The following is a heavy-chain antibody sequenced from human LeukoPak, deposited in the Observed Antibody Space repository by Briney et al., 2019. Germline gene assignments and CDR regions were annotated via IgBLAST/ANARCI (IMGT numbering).Heavy chain of an antibody. D-gene: IGHD2-2*01. Sequence: ASVKVSCKASGYTFTSYYMHWVRQAPGQGLEWMGIITPSGGSTSYAQKFQGRVTMTRDMSTSTVYMELSSLRSEDTAVYYCARGPPGVPAAKEYFQHWGQGTLVTVSS. CDR1: GYTFTSYY. CDR3: ARGPPGVPAAKEYFQH. CDR2: ITPSGGST. V-gene: IGHV1-46*01. J-gene: IGHJ1*01.